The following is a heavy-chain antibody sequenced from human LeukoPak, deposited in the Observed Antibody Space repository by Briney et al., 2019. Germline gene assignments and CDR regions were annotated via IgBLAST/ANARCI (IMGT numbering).Heavy chain of an antibody. Sequence: GGSLRLSCAASGFTFSSYWMHWVRQAPEKGLVWVSRINSDGSSTSYADSVKGRFTISTDNAKDTLYLQMNSLRAADTAVYYCARDSRITIFGVVIRPRNGFDLWGQGTLVTVSS. CDR3: ARDSRITIFGVVIRPRNGFDL. V-gene: IGHV3-74*01. CDR1: GFTFSSYW. CDR2: INSDGSST. J-gene: IGHJ4*03. D-gene: IGHD3-3*01.